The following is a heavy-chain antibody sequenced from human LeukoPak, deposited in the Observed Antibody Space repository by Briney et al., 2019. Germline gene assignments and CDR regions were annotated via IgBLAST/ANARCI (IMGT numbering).Heavy chain of an antibody. CDR2: INHSGST. CDR3: ARAGLNGDVDY. Sequence: PSETLSLTCAVYGGSFSGYYWSWIRQPPGKGLEWIGEINHSGSTNYNPSLKSRVTISVDTSKNQFSLKLSSVTAADTAVYYYARAGLNGDVDYWGQGTLVTVSS. CDR1: GGSFSGYY. D-gene: IGHD4-17*01. J-gene: IGHJ4*02. V-gene: IGHV4-34*01.